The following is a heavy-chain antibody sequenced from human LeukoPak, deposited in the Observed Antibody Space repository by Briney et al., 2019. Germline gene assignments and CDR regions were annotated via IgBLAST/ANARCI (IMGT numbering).Heavy chain of an antibody. D-gene: IGHD2-2*02. CDR1: GGSISSYY. J-gene: IGHJ4*02. CDR2: IYYSGST. CDR3: ARGQDCSSTSCYKPFDY. Sequence: SETLSLTCTVSGGSISSYYWSWIRQPPGKGLEWIGSIYYSGSTYYNPSLKSRVTISVDTSKNQFSLKLSSVTAADTAVYYCARGQDCSSTSCYKPFDYWGQGTLVTVSS. V-gene: IGHV4-59*01.